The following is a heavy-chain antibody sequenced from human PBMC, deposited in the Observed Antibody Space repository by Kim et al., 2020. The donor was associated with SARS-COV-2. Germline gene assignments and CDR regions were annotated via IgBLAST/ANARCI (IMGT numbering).Heavy chain of an antibody. Sequence: SETLSLTCTVSGGSISSSSYYWGWLRQPPGKGLVWIGSIYYSGSTYYNPSLKSRVTISVDTSKNQFSLKLSSVTAADTAVYYCATYVLYGSGSHGEQQWGYWGQGTLVTVSS. D-gene: IGHD3-10*01. CDR1: GGSISSSSYY. CDR2: IYYSGST. J-gene: IGHJ4*02. V-gene: IGHV4-39*07. CDR3: ATYVLYGSGSHGEQQWGY.